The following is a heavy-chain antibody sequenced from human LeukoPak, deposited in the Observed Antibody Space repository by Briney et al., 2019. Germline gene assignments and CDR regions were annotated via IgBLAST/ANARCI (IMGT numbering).Heavy chain of an antibody. CDR3: ARAPRDSSGWYPSDY. CDR2: IYYSGST. V-gene: IGHV4-59*01. D-gene: IGHD6-19*01. CDR1: GGSISDYY. J-gene: IGHJ4*02. Sequence: SETLSLTCTVSGGSISDYYWSWIRQPPGKGLEWIGHIYYSGSTNYNPSLKSRVTISVDTSKNQFSLKLSSVTAADTAVYYCARAPRDSSGWYPSDYWGQGTLVTVSS.